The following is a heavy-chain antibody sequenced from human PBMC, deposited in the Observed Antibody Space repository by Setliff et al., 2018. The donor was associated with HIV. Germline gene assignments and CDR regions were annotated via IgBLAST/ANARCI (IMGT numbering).Heavy chain of an antibody. Sequence: PGESLKISCKALDYTFTTYWIGWVRQKPGEGLEWMGIIYPDDSNIRYNPSFQSHVTISAGKSIATAYLQVNDLKTSDTATYYCARRDGRSMNAFEIWGPGTMVTVSS. CDR2: IYPDDSNI. V-gene: IGHV5-51*01. J-gene: IGHJ3*02. CDR3: ARRDGRSMNAFEI. CDR1: DYTFTTYW. D-gene: IGHD6-13*01.